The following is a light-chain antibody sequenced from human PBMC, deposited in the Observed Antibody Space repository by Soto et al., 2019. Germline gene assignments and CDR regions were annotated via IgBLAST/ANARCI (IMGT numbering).Light chain of an antibody. CDR3: SSYTSSSINYV. V-gene: IGLV2-14*01. CDR2: EVS. Sequence: QSALTQPPSVSGSPGQSVTISCTGTSTDFVGYNRVSWYQQHPGKAPKLMIYEVSNRPSGVSNRFSGSKSGNTASLTISGLQAEDEADYYCSSYTSSSINYVFGTGTKVTVL. CDR1: STDFVGYNR. J-gene: IGLJ1*01.